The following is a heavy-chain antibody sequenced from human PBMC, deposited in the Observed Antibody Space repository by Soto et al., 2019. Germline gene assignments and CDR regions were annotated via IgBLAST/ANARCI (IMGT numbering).Heavy chain of an antibody. D-gene: IGHD2-8*01. Sequence: EVQLLESGGGLVQPGGSLRLSCAASGFTFSSYAMSWVRQAPGKGLEWVSAISGSGGSTYYADSVKGRFTISRDNSKKPLDLEINSLGAGDTAVYYCAKDHSVPPTGGLYYFDYWGQGTLVTVSS. CDR1: GFTFSSYA. V-gene: IGHV3-23*01. CDR2: ISGSGGST. J-gene: IGHJ4*02. CDR3: AKDHSVPPTGGLYYFDY.